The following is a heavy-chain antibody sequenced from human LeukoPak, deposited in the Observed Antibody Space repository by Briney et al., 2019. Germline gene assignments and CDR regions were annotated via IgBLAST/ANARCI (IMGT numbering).Heavy chain of an antibody. CDR2: IRDSGAST. D-gene: IGHD6-19*01. Sequence: GGSLRPSCAASGFTFLTYAMSWVRRAPGKGLQWVSVIRDSGASTYYADSVKGRFTISRDNSKNTLYLQMNSLRAEDTAVYYCAKAGRSGWYPGWPFDIWGQGTMVTVSS. V-gene: IGHV3-23*01. CDR3: AKAGRSGWYPGWPFDI. J-gene: IGHJ3*02. CDR1: GFTFLTYA.